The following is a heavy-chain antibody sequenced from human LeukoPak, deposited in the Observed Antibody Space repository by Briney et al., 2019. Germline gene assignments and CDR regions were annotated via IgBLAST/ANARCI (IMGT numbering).Heavy chain of an antibody. D-gene: IGHD6-19*01. CDR2: MNPNSGNT. V-gene: IGHV1-8*01. Sequence: ASVKVSCKASGYTFTSYDINWVRQATGQGLEWMGWMNPNSGNTGYAQKFQGRVTMTRNTSISAAYMELSSLRSEDTAVYYCARGSGWYADDAFDIWGQGTMVTVSS. J-gene: IGHJ3*02. CDR3: ARGSGWYADDAFDI. CDR1: GYTFTSYD.